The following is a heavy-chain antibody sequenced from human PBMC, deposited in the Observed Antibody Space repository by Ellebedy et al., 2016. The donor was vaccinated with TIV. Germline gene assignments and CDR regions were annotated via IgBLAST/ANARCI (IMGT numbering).Heavy chain of an antibody. CDR3: SKERATGSYSTDVCDI. D-gene: IGHD1-26*01. V-gene: IGHV3-23*01. J-gene: IGHJ3*02. Sequence: PGGSLRLSCAASGFTFSNYAMSWVRQAPGKGLEWVSGFGVSGDTTYYADSVKGRFTISRDNSRNTVYLQMNSLTAEDTAVYYCSKERATGSYSTDVCDIWGQGTMVTVSS. CDR1: GFTFSNYA. CDR2: FGVSGDTT.